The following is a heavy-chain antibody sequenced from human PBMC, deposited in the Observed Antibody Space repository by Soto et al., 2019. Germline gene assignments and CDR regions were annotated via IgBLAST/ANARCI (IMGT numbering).Heavy chain of an antibody. V-gene: IGHV1-69*01. Sequence: QVQLVQSGAEVKKPGSSVKVSCKASGGTFSRYTITWVRQAPGQGLEWMGGLIPVFGTPNYAHKFQGGVTITAEESTSTAYLELRSRTSADTAEYDSSSGPRSGRSGLDGWGKGTTVTVSP. CDR3: SSGPRSGRSGLDG. J-gene: IGHJ6*04. CDR1: GGTFSRYT. CDR2: LIPVFGTP. D-gene: IGHD3-10*01.